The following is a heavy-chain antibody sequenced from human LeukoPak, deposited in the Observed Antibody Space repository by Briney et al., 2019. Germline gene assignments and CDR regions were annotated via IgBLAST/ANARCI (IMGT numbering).Heavy chain of an antibody. CDR3: AREGAIAAVDY. CDR2: IYSGGST. J-gene: IGHJ4*02. CDR1: GFTVSSNY. D-gene: IGHD6-13*01. V-gene: IGHV3-66*01. Sequence: GGSLRLSCAASGFTVSSNYMSWVRQAPGKGLEWVSVIYSGGSTYYADSVKGRFTISRDNSKNTLYLQMNSLRAEDTAVYYCAREGAIAAVDYWGQGTLVTVPS.